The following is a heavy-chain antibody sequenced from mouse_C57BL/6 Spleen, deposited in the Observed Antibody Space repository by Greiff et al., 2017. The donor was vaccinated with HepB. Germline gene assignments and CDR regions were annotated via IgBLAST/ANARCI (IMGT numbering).Heavy chain of an antibody. Sequence: VQRVESGPELVKPGASVKISCKASGYAFSSSWMNWVKQRPGKGLEWIGRIYPGDGDTNYNGKFTGKAKLTADKSYSTAYMQLSSLTSEDSAVYYCAVWENLDYWGQGTTLTVSS. CDR3: AVWENLDY. CDR2: IYPGDGDT. V-gene: IGHV1-82*01. J-gene: IGHJ2*01. D-gene: IGHD2-10*02. CDR1: GYAFSSSW.